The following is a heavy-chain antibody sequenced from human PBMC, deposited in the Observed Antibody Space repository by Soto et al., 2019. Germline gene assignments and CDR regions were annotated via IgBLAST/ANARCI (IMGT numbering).Heavy chain of an antibody. CDR3: ASQKPLLRYFDWTRNTPYYYYGMDV. CDR2: ISSSSSYI. Sequence: EVQLVESGGGLVKPGGSLRLSCAASGFTFSSYSMNWVRQAPGKGLEWVSSISSSSSYIYYAASVKGRFTISRDNPKKSLYLQMNSLRAEDTAVYYCASQKPLLRYFDWTRNTPYYYYGMDVWGQGTTVTVSS. CDR1: GFTFSSYS. J-gene: IGHJ6*02. V-gene: IGHV3-21*01. D-gene: IGHD3-9*01.